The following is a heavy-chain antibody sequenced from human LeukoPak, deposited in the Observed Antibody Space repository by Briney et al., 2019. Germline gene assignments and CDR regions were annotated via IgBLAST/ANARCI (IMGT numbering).Heavy chain of an antibody. CDR3: AKDGTTVTHHLDY. J-gene: IGHJ4*02. Sequence: GGSLRLSCAASGFTFSSYGMHWVRQAPGKGLEWVAVISYDGSNKYYADSVKGRFTISRDNSKNTLYLQMNSLRAEDTAVYYCAKDGTTVTHHLDYWGQGTLVTVSS. V-gene: IGHV3-30*18. CDR1: GFTFSSYG. D-gene: IGHD4-17*01. CDR2: ISYDGSNK.